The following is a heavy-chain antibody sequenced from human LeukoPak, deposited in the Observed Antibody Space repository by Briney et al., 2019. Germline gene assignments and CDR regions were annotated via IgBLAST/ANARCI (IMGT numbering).Heavy chain of an antibody. D-gene: IGHD1-26*01. CDR3: AKELSGSSYFDY. V-gene: IGHV3-48*03. Sequence: GGSLRLSCAASGFTFSSYEMNWVRQAPGKGLEWVSYISSGANKMYYAESAKGRFSISRDNAKNSLYLQVSSLRAEDTAVYYCAKELSGSSYFDYWGQGTLVTVSS. CDR2: ISSGANKM. CDR1: GFTFSSYE. J-gene: IGHJ4*02.